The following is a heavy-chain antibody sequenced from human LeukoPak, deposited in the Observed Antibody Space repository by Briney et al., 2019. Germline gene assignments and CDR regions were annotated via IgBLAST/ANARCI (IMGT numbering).Heavy chain of an antibody. CDR2: ISGSGGSA. D-gene: IGHD5-18*01. J-gene: IGHJ4*02. Sequence: GGSLRLSCAASGFTFSSYAMSWVRQAPGKGLEWVSAISGSGGSAYYADSVKGRFTISRDNSKNTLYLQMDSLRAEDTAVYYCAKRMDTAMGIFDYWGQGTLVTVSS. CDR3: AKRMDTAMGIFDY. CDR1: GFTFSSYA. V-gene: IGHV3-23*01.